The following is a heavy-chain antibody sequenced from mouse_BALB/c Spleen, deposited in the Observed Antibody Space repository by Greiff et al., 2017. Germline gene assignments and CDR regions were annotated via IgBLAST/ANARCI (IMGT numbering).Heavy chain of an antibody. V-gene: IGHV14-3*02. CDR3: ATQTARATFDY. CDR1: GFNIKDTY. D-gene: IGHD3-2*01. Sequence: VQLQQSGAELVKPGASVKLSCTASGFNIKDTYMHWVKQRPEQGLEWIGRIDPANGNTKYDPKFQGKATITADTSSNTAYLQLSSLTSEDTAVYYCATQTARATFDYWGQGTTLTVSS. CDR2: IDPANGNT. J-gene: IGHJ2*01.